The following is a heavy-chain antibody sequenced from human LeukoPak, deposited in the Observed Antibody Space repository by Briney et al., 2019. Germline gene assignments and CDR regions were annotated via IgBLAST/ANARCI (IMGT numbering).Heavy chain of an antibody. V-gene: IGHV4-39*01. CDR1: GGSISSSSYY. Sequence: SETLSLTCTVSGGSISSSSYYWGWIRQPPGKGLEWIGSMYYGGSTYYNPSLKSRVTISVDTSKNQFSLKLSSVTAADTAVYYCAGLKYYYDSSGYYLDYFDYWGQGTLVTVSS. J-gene: IGHJ4*02. CDR3: AGLKYYYDSSGYYLDYFDY. D-gene: IGHD3-22*01. CDR2: MYYGGST.